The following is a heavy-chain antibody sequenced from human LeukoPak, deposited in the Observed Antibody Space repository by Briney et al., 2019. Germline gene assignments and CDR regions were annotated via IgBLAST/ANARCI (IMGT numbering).Heavy chain of an antibody. J-gene: IGHJ5*02. CDR2: ISYDGSNK. D-gene: IGHD2-2*01. CDR1: GFTFSSYA. CDR3: ARAEDIVVVPAASGNWFDP. V-gene: IGHV3-30*01. Sequence: GRSLRLSCAASGFTFSSYAMHWVRQAPGKGLEWVAVISYDGSNKYYADSVKGRFTISRDNSKNTLYLQMNSLRAEDTAVYYCARAEDIVVVPAASGNWFDPWGQGTLVTVSS.